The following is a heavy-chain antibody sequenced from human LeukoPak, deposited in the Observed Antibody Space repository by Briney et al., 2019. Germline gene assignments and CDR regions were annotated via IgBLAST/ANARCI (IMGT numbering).Heavy chain of an antibody. Sequence: PSETLSLTCTVSGGSISSGDYYWSWIRQPPGKGLGWIEYIYYSGSTYYNPSLKSRVTISVDTSKNQFSLKLSSVTAADTAVYYCARWSIVGAYDLFDYWGQGTLVTVSS. CDR1: GGSISSGDYY. CDR3: ARWSIVGAYDLFDY. V-gene: IGHV4-30-4*08. D-gene: IGHD1-26*01. CDR2: IYYSGST. J-gene: IGHJ4*02.